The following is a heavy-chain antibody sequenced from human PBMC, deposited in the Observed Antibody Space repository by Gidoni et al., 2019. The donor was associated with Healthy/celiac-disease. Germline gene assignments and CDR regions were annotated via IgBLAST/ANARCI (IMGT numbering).Heavy chain of an antibody. CDR2: ISGSGGST. CDR1: GFTFIGYA. CDR3: AKEGCSGGSCYSHY. V-gene: IGHV3-23*01. Sequence: EVQLLESGGGLVQPGGSLRLSFAAYGFTFIGYAMGWVSQAPGKGLEWVSAISGSGGSTYYADSVKGRFTISRDNSKNTLYLQMNSLRAEDTAVYYCAKEGCSGGSCYSHYWGQGTLVTVSS. J-gene: IGHJ4*02. D-gene: IGHD2-15*01.